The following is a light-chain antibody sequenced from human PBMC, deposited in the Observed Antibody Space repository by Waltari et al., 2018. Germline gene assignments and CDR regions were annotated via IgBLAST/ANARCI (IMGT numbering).Light chain of an antibody. Sequence: DIQMTQSPSSLSASVGDRVTITCRASQSVTNYLNWYQQKPGKAPKLLIYAASTLQSGVPSRFSGTGSGTDFTLTINSLQREDFATYYCQETYSTVPTFGQGTKLEIK. CDR3: QETYSTVPT. CDR1: QSVTNY. V-gene: IGKV1-39*01. J-gene: IGKJ2*01. CDR2: AAS.